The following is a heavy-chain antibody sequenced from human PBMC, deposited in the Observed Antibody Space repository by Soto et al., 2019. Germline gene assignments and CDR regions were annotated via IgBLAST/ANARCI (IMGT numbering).Heavy chain of an antibody. Sequence: QVQLQQWGAGLLKPSETLSLTCAVYGGSFSGYYWSWIRQPPGKGLEWIGEINHSGSTNYNPSLKSRVTISVETSKNQFSLKLSSVTAADTAVYYCASTAMVRYFDYWGQGTLVTVSS. CDR3: ASTAMVRYFDY. CDR2: INHSGST. J-gene: IGHJ4*02. V-gene: IGHV4-34*01. CDR1: GGSFSGYY. D-gene: IGHD5-18*01.